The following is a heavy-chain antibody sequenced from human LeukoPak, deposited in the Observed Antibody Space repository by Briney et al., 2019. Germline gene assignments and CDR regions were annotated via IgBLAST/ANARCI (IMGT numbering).Heavy chain of an antibody. V-gene: IGHV3-53*01. D-gene: IGHD1-1*01. CDR2: VYSGGST. CDR3: ARDRVNWKDVGGLFDY. CDR1: GVTVSSDY. J-gene: IGHJ4*02. Sequence: PGGALRVSCAASGVTVSSDYMSWVRKAPGKGVEWGSLVYSGGSTSYADSVKGRFTFSRDNSKNTLYLQMNSLRDEDTAVYYCARDRVNWKDVGGLFDYWGQGTLVTVSS.